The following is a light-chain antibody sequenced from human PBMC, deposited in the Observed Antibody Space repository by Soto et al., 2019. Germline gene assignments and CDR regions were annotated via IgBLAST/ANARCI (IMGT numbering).Light chain of an antibody. CDR1: QSVSSD. CDR2: DAF. CDR3: QQELST. V-gene: IGKV3-11*01. Sequence: EIVLTQSPATLSLSPGERATLSCRASQSVSSDLAWYQQKPGQPPRLLIYDAFKRATGIPARFSGSGSGTDFTLTISSLEPEDFAVYYCQQELSTFGQGTKVEMK. J-gene: IGKJ1*01.